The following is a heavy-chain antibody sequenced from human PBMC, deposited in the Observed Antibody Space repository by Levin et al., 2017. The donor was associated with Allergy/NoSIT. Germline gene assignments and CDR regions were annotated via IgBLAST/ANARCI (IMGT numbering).Heavy chain of an antibody. D-gene: IGHD1-26*01. CDR1: GFIVSRSY. CDR3: ARDSPDSSSGYFDY. Sequence: RTGGSLRLSCAASGFIVSRSYMNWVRQAPGKGLEWVSVIYSDGSTYYADSVKSRFSISTDNSKSTLYLQMNTLRVEDTAVYYCARDSPDSSSGYFDYWGQGILVTVPS. CDR2: IYSDGST. J-gene: IGHJ4*02. V-gene: IGHV3-53*01.